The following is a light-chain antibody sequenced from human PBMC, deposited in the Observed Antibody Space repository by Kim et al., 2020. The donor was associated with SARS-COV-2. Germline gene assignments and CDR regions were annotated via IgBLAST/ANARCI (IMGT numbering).Light chain of an antibody. J-gene: IGLJ2*01. CDR2: ANN. V-gene: IGLV1-44*01. CDR3: AAWDDSLNGRV. CDR1: TSNIGDNT. Sequence: GQRVIISCSGSTSNIGDNTVTWFHQLPGTAPKLIIYANNQRPSGVPDRFSGSKSGTSASLAISGLQSEDEADFYCAAWDDSLNGRVFGGGTQLTVL.